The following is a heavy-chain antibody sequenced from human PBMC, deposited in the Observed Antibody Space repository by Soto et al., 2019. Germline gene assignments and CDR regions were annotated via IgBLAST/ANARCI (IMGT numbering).Heavy chain of an antibody. CDR3: ASPKA. J-gene: IGHJ5*02. V-gene: IGHV4-59*08. CDR2: IYYTGNT. Sequence: QVQLQESGPGLVKPSETLSLTCTVSGGSISSYYWSWIRQPPGKGLEWIGYIYYTGNTDYNPSLKSRVTISLDTSKNQFSLTLSSVTAAATAVYYCASPKAWGQGTLVTVSS. CDR1: GGSISSYY.